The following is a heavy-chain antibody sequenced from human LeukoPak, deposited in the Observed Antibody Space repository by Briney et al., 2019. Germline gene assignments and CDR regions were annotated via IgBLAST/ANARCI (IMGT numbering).Heavy chain of an antibody. CDR2: IYPGDSDT. J-gene: IGHJ3*02. Sequence: AESLLVSCTGSGYSFTSYWIAWVRQMPGKGLEWMGIIYPGDSDTRYSPSFQGQVTISADKSISTAYLQWNNLKASDTAIYYCAGQDIVVVATAARAFDICGQGKTFTVSS. CDR1: GYSFTSYW. V-gene: IGHV5-51*01. CDR3: AGQDIVVVATAARAFDI. D-gene: IGHD2-15*01.